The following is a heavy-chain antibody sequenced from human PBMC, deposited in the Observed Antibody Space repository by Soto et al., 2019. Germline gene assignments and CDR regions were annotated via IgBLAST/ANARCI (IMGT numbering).Heavy chain of an antibody. J-gene: IGHJ4*02. CDR3: ARIGPYCGGDCYPDFDF. D-gene: IGHD2-21*02. V-gene: IGHV3-23*01. CDR1: GFTFNTYG. Sequence: GGSLRLSCAASGFTFNTYGMTWVRQAPGRGLEWVSTVSGSGGGTYYADSVKGRFTISRVNSKNTMYLQMSNLRAEDTAVYFCARIGPYCGGDCYPDFDFWGLGTPVTVSS. CDR2: VSGSGGGT.